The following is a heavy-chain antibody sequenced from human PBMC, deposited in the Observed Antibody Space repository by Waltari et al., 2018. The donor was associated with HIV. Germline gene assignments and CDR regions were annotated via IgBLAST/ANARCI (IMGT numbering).Heavy chain of an antibody. CDR2: KVPISDKP. CDR3: ATARETMGVDFDY. J-gene: IGHJ4*02. V-gene: IGHV1-69*02. Sequence: QVQLVQSGAEGRRPGSSVKVSCQDSGGRFLSHSINWVRQAPGQGLEWMGRKVPISDKPNYAQKFRGRVTITADKSTSTAYMELNNLRFGDTAVYYCATARETMGVDFDYWGQGTLVAVSS. D-gene: IGHD3-10*01. CDR1: GGRFLSHS.